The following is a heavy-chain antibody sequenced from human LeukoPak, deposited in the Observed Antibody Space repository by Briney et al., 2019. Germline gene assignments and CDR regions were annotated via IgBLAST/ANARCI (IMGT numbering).Heavy chain of an antibody. CDR3: ARRAGAYSHPYDY. CDR2: INHSGST. Sequence: SETLSLTCAVYGGSFSGYYWSWIRQPPGKGLEWIGEINHSGSTNYNPSLKSRVTISVDTSKNQFSLKLSSVTAADTAVYYCARRAGAYSHPYDYWGQGTLVTVSS. V-gene: IGHV4-34*01. D-gene: IGHD4/OR15-4a*01. J-gene: IGHJ4*02. CDR1: GGSFSGYY.